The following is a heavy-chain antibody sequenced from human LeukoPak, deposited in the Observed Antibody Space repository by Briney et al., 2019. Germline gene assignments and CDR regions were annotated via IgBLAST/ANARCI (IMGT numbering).Heavy chain of an antibody. Sequence: GGSLRLSCAASGFTFSSYAMHWVRQAPGKGLERVAVISYDGSNKYYADSVKGRFTISRDNSKNTLYLQMNSLRAEDTAVYYCAIGRMDVWGQGTTVTVSS. CDR2: ISYDGSNK. V-gene: IGHV3-30-3*01. J-gene: IGHJ6*02. CDR3: AIGRMDV. CDR1: GFTFSSYA.